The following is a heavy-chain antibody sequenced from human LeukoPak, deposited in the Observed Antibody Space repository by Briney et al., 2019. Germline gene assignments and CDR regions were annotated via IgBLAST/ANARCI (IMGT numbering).Heavy chain of an antibody. Sequence: GGSLRLSCAASGFTFSGYAMNWVRQAPGKGLEWVSSVSSTGSNTYYADSVKGRFTISRDSAKNSVYLQMYSLRPEDTAMYYCARGRHGYPYNFGGQGPLVNVSS. CDR3: ARGRHGYPYNF. V-gene: IGHV3-21*01. CDR1: GFTFSGYA. D-gene: IGHD5-24*01. CDR2: VSSTGSNT. J-gene: IGHJ4*02.